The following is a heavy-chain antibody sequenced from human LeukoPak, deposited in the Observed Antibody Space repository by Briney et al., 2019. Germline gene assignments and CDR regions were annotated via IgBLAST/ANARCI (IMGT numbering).Heavy chain of an antibody. CDR3: ASGLYSYGRWGAGDAFDI. V-gene: IGHV4-59*12. D-gene: IGHD5-18*01. CDR2: IYYSGST. CDR1: GDSISGYY. J-gene: IGHJ3*02. Sequence: SETLSLTCTVSGDSISGYYWSWIRQPPGKGLEWIGYIYYSGSTNYNPSLKSRVTISVDTSKNQFSLKLSSVTAADTAVYYCASGLYSYGRWGAGDAFDIWGQGTMVTVSS.